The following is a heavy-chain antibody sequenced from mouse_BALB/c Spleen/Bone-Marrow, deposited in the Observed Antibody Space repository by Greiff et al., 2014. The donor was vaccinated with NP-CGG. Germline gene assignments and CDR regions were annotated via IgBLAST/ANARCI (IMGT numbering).Heavy chain of an antibody. CDR1: GFTFSSFG. J-gene: IGHJ2*01. D-gene: IGHD4-1*01. CDR3: TRGGNWEDFDY. CDR2: ISSGSSTI. V-gene: IGHV5-17*02. Sequence: EVNVVESGGGLVQPGGSRKLSCAASGFTFSSFGMHWVRQAPERGLEWVAYISSGSSTIFYADTVKGRFTISRDNPKNTLFLQVTSLRSEDTAMYYCTRGGNWEDFDYWGQGTTLTVSS.